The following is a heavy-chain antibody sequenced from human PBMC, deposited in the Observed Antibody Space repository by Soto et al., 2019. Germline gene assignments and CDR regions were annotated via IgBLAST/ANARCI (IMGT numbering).Heavy chain of an antibody. CDR1: GGSISGYY. CDR3: AMTVTTLDNWFDP. CDR2: VYYSGST. Sequence: QVQLQESGPGLVKPSETLSLTCTVSGGSISGYYWSWIRQSPEKGLEWIGHVYYSGSTKYNPSLKSRVTISVDTSKNQFSLNLRSVTAADTAVYYCAMTVTTLDNWFDPWGQGILVTVSS. D-gene: IGHD4-4*01. V-gene: IGHV4-59*08. J-gene: IGHJ5*02.